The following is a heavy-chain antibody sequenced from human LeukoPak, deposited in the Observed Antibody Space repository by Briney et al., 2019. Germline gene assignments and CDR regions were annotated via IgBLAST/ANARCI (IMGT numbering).Heavy chain of an antibody. J-gene: IGHJ3*02. CDR2: IFSGGST. V-gene: IGHV3-66*02. CDR3: ATESNGNYPVGHAFHI. CDR1: GFTVSSHY. D-gene: IGHD1-7*01. Sequence: GGSLRLSCAASGFTVSSHYMNWVRQAPGKGLEWISVIFSGGSTFYADSVKDRFTISRDDSKNTIYLQMNSLRAEDTAVYYCATESNGNYPVGHAFHIWGQGTMVTVSS.